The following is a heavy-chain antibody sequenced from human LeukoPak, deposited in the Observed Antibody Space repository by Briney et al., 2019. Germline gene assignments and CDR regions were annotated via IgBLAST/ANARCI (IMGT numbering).Heavy chain of an antibody. Sequence: GGSLRLSCAASGFTVSSNYMSWVRQAPGKGLEWVSVIYSGGSTYYADSVKGRFTISRDNSKSTLYIQMNSLRAEDTAVYYCARLTGYRIESAFDIWGQGTMVTVSS. CDR1: GFTVSSNY. CDR2: IYSGGST. V-gene: IGHV3-53*01. J-gene: IGHJ3*02. D-gene: IGHD3-9*01. CDR3: ARLTGYRIESAFDI.